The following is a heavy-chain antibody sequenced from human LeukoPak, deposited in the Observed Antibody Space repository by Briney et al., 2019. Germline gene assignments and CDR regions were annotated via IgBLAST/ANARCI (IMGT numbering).Heavy chain of an antibody. D-gene: IGHD2-2*01. Sequence: SETLSLTCAVYGGSFSGYYWSWIRQPPGKGLEWIGEINHSGSTNYNPSLKSRVTISVDTSKCQFSLKLSSVTAADTAVYYCASSRVVPAARTFDYWGQGTLVTVSS. CDR1: GGSFSGYY. V-gene: IGHV4-34*01. CDR2: INHSGST. CDR3: ASSRVVPAARTFDY. J-gene: IGHJ4*02.